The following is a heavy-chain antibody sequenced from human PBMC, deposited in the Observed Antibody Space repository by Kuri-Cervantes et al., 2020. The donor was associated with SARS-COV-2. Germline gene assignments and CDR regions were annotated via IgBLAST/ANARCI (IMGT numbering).Heavy chain of an antibody. CDR3: AKGTLGRPIVGATLGAFDI. J-gene: IGHJ3*02. Sequence: GESLKISCAASGFTFSGHWIHWVRQAPGKGLVWVSRINPDGSYTNNADSVKGRFTISRDNSKNTLYLQMNSLRAEDTAVYYCAKGTLGRPIVGATLGAFDIWGQGTMVTVSS. D-gene: IGHD1-26*01. CDR2: INPDGSYT. CDR1: GFTFSGHW. V-gene: IGHV3-74*01.